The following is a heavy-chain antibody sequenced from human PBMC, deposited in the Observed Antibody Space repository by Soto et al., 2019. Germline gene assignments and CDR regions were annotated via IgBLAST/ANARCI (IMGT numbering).Heavy chain of an antibody. CDR3: AREDRYSGYEGLADY. Sequence: SVKGSCKTSGGTFSSYAISCVRQAPRQGLEWMGGIIPIFGTANYAQKFQGRVTITADESTSTAYMELSSLRSEDTAVYYCAREDRYSGYEGLADYRGQGTLVTVSS. CDR1: GGTFSSYA. CDR2: IIPIFGTA. D-gene: IGHD5-12*01. V-gene: IGHV1-69*13. J-gene: IGHJ4*02.